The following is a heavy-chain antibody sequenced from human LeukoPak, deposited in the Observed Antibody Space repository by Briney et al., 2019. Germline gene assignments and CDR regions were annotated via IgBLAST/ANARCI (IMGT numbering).Heavy chain of an antibody. CDR2: IYPGDSDT. J-gene: IGHJ4*02. Sequence: GESLKISCKGSGYSFTSYWIGWVRQMPGKSLEWMGIIYPGDSDTRYSPSFQGQVTISVDKSISTAFLQWTRLQASDTAMYYCARRRYGDYQDFFDYWGQGILVTVSS. D-gene: IGHD4-17*01. CDR1: GYSFTSYW. CDR3: ARRRYGDYQDFFDY. V-gene: IGHV5-51*01.